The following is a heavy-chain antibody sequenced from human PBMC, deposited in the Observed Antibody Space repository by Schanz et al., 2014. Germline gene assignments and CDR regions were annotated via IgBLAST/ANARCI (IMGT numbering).Heavy chain of an antibody. Sequence: VQLLESGGTVVQPGGSLRVSCAASGLTFSDYYMSWIRQAPGKGLEWVALISDDGSSKNHADSVQGRFTISRDNSKNALYLQMDRVRAEDTAVYYCARGIITMVRGGDVGAFDMWGQGTMVNVSS. D-gene: IGHD3-10*01. V-gene: IGHV3-33*08. CDR2: ISDDGSSK. CDR3: ARGIITMVRGGDVGAFDM. CDR1: GLTFSDYY. J-gene: IGHJ3*02.